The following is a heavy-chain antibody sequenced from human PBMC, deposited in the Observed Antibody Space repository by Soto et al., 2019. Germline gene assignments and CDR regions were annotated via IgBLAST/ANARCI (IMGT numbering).Heavy chain of an antibody. V-gene: IGHV1-69*06. CDR2: ISPMYDSA. CDR1: GGTFKTYT. J-gene: IGHJ4*02. Sequence: QVQLVQSGAELKKPGSSVNVSCAASGGTFKTYTINWVRQAPGQGLEWIGQISPMYDSANYAQRFQGSVTISADKYTNIAYMELSGLRSEDTALYYCATWRTYSGSYCFDYWGQGTLVSVSS. CDR3: ATWRTYSGSYCFDY. D-gene: IGHD1-26*01.